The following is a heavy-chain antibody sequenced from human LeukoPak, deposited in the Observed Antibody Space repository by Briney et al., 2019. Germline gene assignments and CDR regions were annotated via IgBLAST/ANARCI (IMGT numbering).Heavy chain of an antibody. Sequence: SETLSLTCTVSGGSISSYYWSWIRQPAGKGLEWIGRIYTSGSTNYNPSLKSRVTMSVDTSKNQFSLKLSSVTAADTAVYYCARDRSPYYYDSSGSDYFDYWGQGTLVTVSS. V-gene: IGHV4-4*07. CDR2: IYTSGST. J-gene: IGHJ4*02. CDR1: GGSISSYY. CDR3: ARDRSPYYYDSSGSDYFDY. D-gene: IGHD3-22*01.